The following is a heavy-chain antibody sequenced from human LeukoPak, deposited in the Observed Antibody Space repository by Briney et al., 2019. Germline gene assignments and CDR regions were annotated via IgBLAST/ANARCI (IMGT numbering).Heavy chain of an antibody. Sequence: SVKVSCKASGGTFSSYAISWVRQAPGQGLEWMGGIIPIFGTANYAQKFQGRVTITADESTSTAYMELSSLRSEDTAVYYCARGAGVYYYDSSGYYSTWGQGTLVTVSS. V-gene: IGHV1-69*13. CDR1: GGTFSSYA. D-gene: IGHD3-22*01. CDR2: IIPIFGTA. CDR3: ARGAGVYYYDSSGYYST. J-gene: IGHJ5*02.